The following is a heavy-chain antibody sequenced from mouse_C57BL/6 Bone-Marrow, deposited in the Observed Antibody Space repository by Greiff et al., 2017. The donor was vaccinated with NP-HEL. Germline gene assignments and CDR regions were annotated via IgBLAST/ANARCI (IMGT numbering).Heavy chain of an antibody. CDR2: ISSKSNNYAT. V-gene: IGHV10-1*01. CDR1: GFSFNTYA. Sequence: EVQLVESGGGLVPPKGSLKLSCAASGFSFNTYAMNWVRQAPGKGLEWVARISSKSNNYATYYADSVKDRFTISRDDSESMLYLRRNNMKEEDAAKYYGVRAGSYYFDYWGKGTTLTVSS. D-gene: IGHD3-1*01. J-gene: IGHJ2*01. CDR3: VRAGSYYFDY.